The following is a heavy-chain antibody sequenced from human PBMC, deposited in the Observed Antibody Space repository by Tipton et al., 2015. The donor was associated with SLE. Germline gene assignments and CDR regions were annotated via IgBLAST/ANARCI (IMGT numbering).Heavy chain of an antibody. CDR1: GGSISSHY. CDR3: ARVIAAAVPTPYFDY. J-gene: IGHJ4*02. CDR2: IYYSGST. Sequence: TLSLTCTVSGGSISSHYWSWIRQPPGKGLEWVGYIYYSGSTNYNPSLKSRVTISVDTSKNQFSLKLSSVTAADTAMYYCARVIAAAVPTPYFDYWGQGTLVTVSS. D-gene: IGHD6-13*01. V-gene: IGHV4-59*11.